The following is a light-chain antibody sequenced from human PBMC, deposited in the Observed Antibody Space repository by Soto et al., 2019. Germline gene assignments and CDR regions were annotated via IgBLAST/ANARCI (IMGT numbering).Light chain of an antibody. V-gene: IGKV3-15*01. CDR2: RAS. CDR3: QQFSSYPLT. Sequence: EIVMTQSPATLSVSPGERATLSCRASQSVSSDLAWYQQKPGQAPRLLIYRASTRATGIPARFSGSGSGTDFTLTISRLEPEDFAVYYCQQFSSYPLTFGGGTKVDIK. J-gene: IGKJ4*01. CDR1: QSVSSD.